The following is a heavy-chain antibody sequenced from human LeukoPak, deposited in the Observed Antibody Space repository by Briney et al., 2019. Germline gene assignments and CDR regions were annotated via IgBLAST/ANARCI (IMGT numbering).Heavy chain of an antibody. CDR2: IYYSGST. D-gene: IGHD6-6*01. V-gene: IGHV4-59*08. CDR1: GGSISSYY. J-gene: IGHJ4*02. CDR3: ARQGGSSSGFY. Sequence: PSETLSLTCTVSGGSISSYYWSWIRQPPGKGLEWIGYIYYSGSTNYNPSLKSRVTISVDTSKNQFSLKLSSVTAADTAVYYCARQGGSSSGFYWGQGTLVTVSS.